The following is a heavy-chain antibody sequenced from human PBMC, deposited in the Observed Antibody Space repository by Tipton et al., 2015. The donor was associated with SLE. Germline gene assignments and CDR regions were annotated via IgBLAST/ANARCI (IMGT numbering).Heavy chain of an antibody. CDR3: ASTEDTAVAGRRHAFDI. Sequence: SLRLSCAASGFTFSSYWMSWVRQAPGKGLEWVANIRQDGSEKYYVDSVKGRFTISRDNAKNSLYLQMNSLRAEDTAVYYCASTEDTAVAGRRHAFDIWGQGTMVTVSS. J-gene: IGHJ3*02. CDR2: IRQDGSEK. CDR1: GFTFSSYW. D-gene: IGHD6-19*01. V-gene: IGHV3-7*01.